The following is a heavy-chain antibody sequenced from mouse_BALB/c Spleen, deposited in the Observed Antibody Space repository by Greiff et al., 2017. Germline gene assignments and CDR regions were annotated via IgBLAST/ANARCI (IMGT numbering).Heavy chain of an antibody. J-gene: IGHJ4*01. V-gene: IGHV3-2*02. CDR2: ISYSGST. CDR1: GYSITSDYA. CDR3: ARTIYYGYAMDY. Sequence: EVKLQESGPGLVKPSQSLSLTCTVTGYSITSDYAWNWIRQFPGNKLEWMGYISYSGSTSYNPSLKSRISITRDTSKNQFFLQLNSVTTEDTATYYCARTIYYGYAMDYWGQGTSVTVSS. D-gene: IGHD2-1*01.